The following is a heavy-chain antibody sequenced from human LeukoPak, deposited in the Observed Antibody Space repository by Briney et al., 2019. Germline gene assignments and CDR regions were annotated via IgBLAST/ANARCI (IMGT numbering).Heavy chain of an antibody. CDR1: GYSISSGYY. CDR2: IYHSGST. CDR3: ARHGPGPYTAMVYRWFDP. J-gene: IGHJ5*02. D-gene: IGHD5-18*01. Sequence: SQTLSLTCIVSGYSISSGYYWGWIRQPPGKGLEWIGSIYHSGSTYYNPSLKSRVTISVDTSKNQFSLKLSSVTAADTAVYYCARHGPGPYTAMVYRWFDPWGQGTLVTVSS. V-gene: IGHV4-38-2*02.